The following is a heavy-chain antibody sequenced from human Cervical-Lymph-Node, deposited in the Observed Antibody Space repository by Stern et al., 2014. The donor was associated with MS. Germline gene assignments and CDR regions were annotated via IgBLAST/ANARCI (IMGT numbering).Heavy chain of an antibody. CDR2: IYTSGSA. CDR1: GGSISSYY. D-gene: IGHD6-13*01. CDR3: ARDSTASWYDY. V-gene: IGHV4-4*07. Sequence: QVQLVESGPGLVKPSETLSLTCTVSGGSISSYYWSWTRPPAGKGLAWIGRIYTSGSANYKPSLKSRFTMSVDTSKNQFSLKLSSVTAADTAVYYCARDSTASWYDYWGQGTLVTVSS. J-gene: IGHJ4*02.